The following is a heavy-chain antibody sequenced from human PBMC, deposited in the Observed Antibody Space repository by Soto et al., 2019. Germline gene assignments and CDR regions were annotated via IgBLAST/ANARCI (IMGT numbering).Heavy chain of an antibody. J-gene: IGHJ3*02. CDR2: ISSGAKTY. V-gene: IGHV3-11*05. CDR3: ARTMGTAAFFDI. D-gene: IGHD7-27*01. Sequence: QERLVESGGGLVKPGGSLRLSCKASGISSFSYYYMSWIRQAPGKGLEWVSFISSGAKTYSQYGDSVKGRFIMSRGNAQKSVYLEMHSLRADDTATYYCARTMGTAAFFDIWGQGTKVTVSS. CDR1: GISSFSYYY.